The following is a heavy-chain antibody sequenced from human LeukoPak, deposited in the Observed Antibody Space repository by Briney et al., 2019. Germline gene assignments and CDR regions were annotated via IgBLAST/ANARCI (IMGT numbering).Heavy chain of an antibody. J-gene: IGHJ4*02. D-gene: IGHD4-17*01. CDR3: AKDVYGDYGGLDY. CDR2: IRGSDGST. Sequence: QTGGSLRLSCAASGFTFSSYGMHWVRQAPGKGLEWVSSIRGSDGSTYYADSVKGRFAISRDNSKNTLYLQMNSLRAEDTATYFCAKDVYGDYGGLDYWGQGTLVTVSS. V-gene: IGHV3-23*01. CDR1: GFTFSSYG.